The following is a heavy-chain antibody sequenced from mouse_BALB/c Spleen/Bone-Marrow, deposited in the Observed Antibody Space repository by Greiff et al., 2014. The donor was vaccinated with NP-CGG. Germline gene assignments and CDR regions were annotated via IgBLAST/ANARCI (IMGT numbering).Heavy chain of an antibody. V-gene: IGHV4-1*02. Sequence: EVKLVESGGALVQPGGSLKLSCAASGFDFSGYWMTWVRQAPGKGLEWIGEINPDSRTINYKPSLKEKFIMSRDNAKNTLYLQMSKVRSEDTALYYCARNGYYGWMTYWGQGTLVTVSA. CDR3: ARNGYYGWMTY. J-gene: IGHJ3*01. CDR2: INPDSRTI. D-gene: IGHD1-2*01. CDR1: GFDFSGYW.